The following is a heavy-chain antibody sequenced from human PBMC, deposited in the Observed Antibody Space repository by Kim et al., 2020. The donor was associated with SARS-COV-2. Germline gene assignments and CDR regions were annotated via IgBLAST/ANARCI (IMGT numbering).Heavy chain of an antibody. CDR3: ARLSGSIAVAWFPD. Sequence: SPSFQGQVTISADKSISTAYLQWSSLKASDTAMYYCARLSGSIAVAWFPDWGQGTLVTVSS. V-gene: IGHV5-51*01. D-gene: IGHD6-19*01. J-gene: IGHJ4*02.